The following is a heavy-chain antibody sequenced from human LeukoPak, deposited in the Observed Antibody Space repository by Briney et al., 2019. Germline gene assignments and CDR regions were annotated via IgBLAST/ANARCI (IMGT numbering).Heavy chain of an antibody. CDR1: GYSISSGYY. D-gene: IGHD3-22*01. CDR2: IYHSGST. Sequence: SETLSLTCAVSGYSISSGYYWGWIRQPPGKGLEWIGSIYHSGSTYYNPSLKSRVTISVDTSKNQFSLKLSSVTAADTAVYYCARTLYYYDSSGYYQAFDIWGQGTMVTVSS. V-gene: IGHV4-38-2*01. J-gene: IGHJ3*02. CDR3: ARTLYYYDSSGYYQAFDI.